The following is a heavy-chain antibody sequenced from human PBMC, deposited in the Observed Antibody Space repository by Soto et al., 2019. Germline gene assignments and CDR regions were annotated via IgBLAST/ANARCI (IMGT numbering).Heavy chain of an antibody. CDR2: MNPNSGNT. V-gene: IGHV1-8*01. CDR3: ARARYCSSTSCYQYYYYYMDV. Sequence: ASVKVSCKASGYTFTSYDINWVRQATGQGLEWMGWMNPNSGNTGYAQKFQGRVTMTRNTSISTAYMELSSLRSEDTAVYYCARARYCSSTSCYQYYYYYMDVWGKGTTVTV. J-gene: IGHJ6*03. CDR1: GYTFTSYD. D-gene: IGHD2-2*01.